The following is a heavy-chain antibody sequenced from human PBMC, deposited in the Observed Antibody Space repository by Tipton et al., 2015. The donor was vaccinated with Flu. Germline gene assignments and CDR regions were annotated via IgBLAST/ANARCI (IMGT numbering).Heavy chain of an antibody. D-gene: IGHD1-1*01. J-gene: IGHJ4*02. CDR1: GYSISSDYY. CDR3: ARGTGDADTYFDS. Sequence: TLSLTCTVSGYSISSDYYWGWIRQPPGKGLEWIGNIFHTGNTYYNSSLKSRVSISVDRSKNQFSLKLRSVTAADTAVYYCARGTGDADTYFDSWGQGTLVTVSS. CDR2: IFHTGNT. V-gene: IGHV4-38-2*02.